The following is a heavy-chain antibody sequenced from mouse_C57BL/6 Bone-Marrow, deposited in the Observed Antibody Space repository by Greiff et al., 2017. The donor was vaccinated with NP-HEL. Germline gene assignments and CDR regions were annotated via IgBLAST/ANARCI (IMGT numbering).Heavy chain of an antibody. D-gene: IGHD1-1*01. Sequence: EVQVVESGGGLVKPGGSLKLSCAASGFTFSSYAMSWVRQTPEKRLEWVATISDGGSYTYYPDNVKGRFTISRENAKNNLYLQMSHLKSEDTAMYYCAIYGSSPYWYFDVWGTGTTVTVSS. CDR3: AIYGSSPYWYFDV. J-gene: IGHJ1*03. CDR2: ISDGGSYT. V-gene: IGHV5-4*01. CDR1: GFTFSSYA.